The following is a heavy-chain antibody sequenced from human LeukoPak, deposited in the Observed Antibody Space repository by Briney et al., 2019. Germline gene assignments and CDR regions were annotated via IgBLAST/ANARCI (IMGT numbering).Heavy chain of an antibody. CDR3: ARADRYCSDTNCYYYFDY. Sequence: ASVKVSCKASGGTFSGYAISWVRQAPGQGLEWMGGIIPIFGTPNYAQKFQGRVTITTNDSTGTSYMELSSLRSEDTAVYYCARADRYCSDTNCYYYFDYWGQGTLVTVSS. CDR2: IIPIFGTP. J-gene: IGHJ4*02. D-gene: IGHD2-2*01. V-gene: IGHV1-69*05. CDR1: GGTFSGYA.